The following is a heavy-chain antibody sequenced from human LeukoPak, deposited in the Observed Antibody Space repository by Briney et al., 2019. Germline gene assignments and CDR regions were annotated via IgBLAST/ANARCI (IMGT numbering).Heavy chain of an antibody. Sequence: ASVKVSCKASGYTFTSYAMHWVRQAPGQRLEWMGWINAGNGNTKYSQKFQGRVTITRDTSASTAYIELSSLRSEDTAVYYCARETGGYRYDYWGQGTLVTVSS. D-gene: IGHD3-16*02. V-gene: IGHV1-3*01. J-gene: IGHJ4*02. CDR2: INAGNGNT. CDR1: GYTFTSYA. CDR3: ARETGGYRYDY.